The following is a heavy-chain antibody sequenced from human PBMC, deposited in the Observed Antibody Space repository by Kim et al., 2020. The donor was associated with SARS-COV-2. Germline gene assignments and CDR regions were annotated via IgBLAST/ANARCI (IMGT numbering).Heavy chain of an antibody. Sequence: TNYSPSFQGHVTISADKSISTAYLQWSSLKASDTAMYYCATLQAAGAIDYWGQGTLVTVSS. D-gene: IGHD6-13*01. V-gene: IGHV5-10-1*01. J-gene: IGHJ4*02. CDR3: ATLQAAGAIDY. CDR2: T.